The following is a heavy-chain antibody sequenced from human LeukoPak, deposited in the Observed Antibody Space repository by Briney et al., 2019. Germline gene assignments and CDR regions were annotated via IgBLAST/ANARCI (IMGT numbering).Heavy chain of an antibody. J-gene: IGHJ4*02. CDR3: ARRRQGYFDY. Sequence: PSETLSLTCTASGGSISSSSYYWGWIRQPPGTGLEWIGSIYYSGSTYYNPSLKSRVTISVDTSKNQFSLKLSSVTAADTAVYYCARRRQGYFDYWGQGTLVTVSS. CDR2: IYYSGST. CDR1: GGSISSSSYY. V-gene: IGHV4-39*07.